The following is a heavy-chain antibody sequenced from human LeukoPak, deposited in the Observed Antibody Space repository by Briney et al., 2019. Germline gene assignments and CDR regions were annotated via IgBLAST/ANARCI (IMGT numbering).Heavy chain of an antibody. CDR2: ISGSDGNT. V-gene: IGHV3-23*01. CDR1: GFTFSSYA. CDR3: AKGPWPTKGDFDY. Sequence: GGSLRLSCAASGFTFSSYAMSWVRQAPGKGRERVSAISGSDGNTYYADSVKGRFTISRDNSKNTLYLQMNSLRAEDTAVYYCAKGPWPTKGDFDYWGQGTLVTVSS. D-gene: IGHD1/OR15-1a*01. J-gene: IGHJ4*02.